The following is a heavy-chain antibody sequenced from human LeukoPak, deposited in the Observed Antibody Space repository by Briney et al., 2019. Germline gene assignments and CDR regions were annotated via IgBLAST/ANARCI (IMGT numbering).Heavy chain of an antibody. V-gene: IGHV1-69*05. Sequence: GASVKVSCXASGGTFSSYAISWVRQAPGQGLEWMGRIIPIFGTANYAQKFQGRVTITTDESTSTAYMELSSLGSEDTAVYCCARDLLIAASDSWFDPWGQGTLVTVSS. D-gene: IGHD6-6*01. J-gene: IGHJ5*02. CDR1: GGTFSSYA. CDR3: ARDLLIAASDSWFDP. CDR2: IIPIFGTA.